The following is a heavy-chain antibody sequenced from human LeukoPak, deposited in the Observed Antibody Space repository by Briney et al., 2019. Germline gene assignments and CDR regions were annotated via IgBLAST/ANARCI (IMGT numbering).Heavy chain of an antibody. CDR1: GFTFSSYG. D-gene: IGHD2-2*01. Sequence: PGGSLRLSCAASGFTFSSYGVNWVRQAPGKGLEWVAFIRYDGSNKYYADSVKGRFTISRDNSKNTVYVQMNSLRPEDTAVYYCAKDLCSSTSCSWGDWGQGTPVTVSS. V-gene: IGHV3-30*02. CDR3: AKDLCSSTSCSWGD. CDR2: IRYDGSNK. J-gene: IGHJ4*02.